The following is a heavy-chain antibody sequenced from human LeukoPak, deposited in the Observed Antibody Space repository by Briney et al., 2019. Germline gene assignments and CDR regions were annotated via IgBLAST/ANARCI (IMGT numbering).Heavy chain of an antibody. CDR3: ARGPHQQWPPMQY. V-gene: IGHV4-34*01. CDR2: INDSGSS. CDR1: GGSVSGYH. J-gene: IGHJ4*02. D-gene: IGHD6-19*01. Sequence: SETLSLTCAVYGGSVSGYHWTWIRQPPGKGLEYIGEINDSGSSIYNPSLKNRVTISVDTSKKQISVNLTSATAADTGVYCCARGPHQQWPPMQYWGQGSLVTVSS.